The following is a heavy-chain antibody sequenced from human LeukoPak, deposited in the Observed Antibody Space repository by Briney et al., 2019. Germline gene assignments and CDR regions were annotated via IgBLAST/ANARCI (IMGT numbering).Heavy chain of an antibody. V-gene: IGHV3-21*01. Sequence: GGSLRLSCGASGFXFSSYSITWVRQAPGKGLEWVSSISSSGTSIYYADSVRGRFTISRDNAKDSPYLQMNSLRAEDTAVYYCAKVKATGGGAFDIWGQGATVTVSS. J-gene: IGHJ3*02. CDR2: ISSSGTSI. CDR1: GFXFSSYS. D-gene: IGHD1-14*01. CDR3: AKVKATGGGAFDI.